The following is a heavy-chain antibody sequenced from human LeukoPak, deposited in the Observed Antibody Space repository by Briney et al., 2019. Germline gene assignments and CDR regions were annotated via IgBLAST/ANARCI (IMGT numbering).Heavy chain of an antibody. V-gene: IGHV4-39*07. CDR2: IYYSGST. J-gene: IGHJ4*02. CDR3: ARDHRLSSSGWYDY. CDR1: GDSISSSSYY. D-gene: IGHD6-19*01. Sequence: SETLSLTCTVSGDSISSSSYYWGWIRQPPGKGLEWIGSIYYSGSTYYNPSLKSRVTISVDTSKNQFSLKLSSVTAADTAVYYCARDHRLSSSGWYDYWGQGTLVTVSS.